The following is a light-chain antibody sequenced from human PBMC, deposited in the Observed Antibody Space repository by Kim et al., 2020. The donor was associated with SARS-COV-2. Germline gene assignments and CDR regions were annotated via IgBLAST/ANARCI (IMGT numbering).Light chain of an antibody. V-gene: IGLV2-8*01. CDR3: YSYAGSNNWV. J-gene: IGLJ3*02. CDR1: SSDVGTYNY. CDR2: EVS. Sequence: GQSVTISCTGTSSDVGTYNYVSWYQQHPGKAPKLIIYEVSKRPSGVSDRFSGSKSGNTASLTVSGLQAEDEADYYCYSYAGSNNWVFGGGTKLTVL.